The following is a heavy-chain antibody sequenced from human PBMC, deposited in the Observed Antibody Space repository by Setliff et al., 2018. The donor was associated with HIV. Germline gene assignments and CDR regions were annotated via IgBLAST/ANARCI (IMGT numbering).Heavy chain of an antibody. V-gene: IGHV4-59*08. J-gene: IGHJ3*02. CDR1: GGTISSHY. D-gene: IGHD3-16*01. Sequence: SETLSLPCAGSGGTISSHYWNWIRQPPGKGLEWIGYIQYSGATNYNPSLKSRVTISLDTSRTQFSLRLSSVTAADTAVYYCARHSPNVGVRGDAFDIWGQGTVVTVSS. CDR2: IQYSGAT. CDR3: ARHSPNVGVRGDAFDI.